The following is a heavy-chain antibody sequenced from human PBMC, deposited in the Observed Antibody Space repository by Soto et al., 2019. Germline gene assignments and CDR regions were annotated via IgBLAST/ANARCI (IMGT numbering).Heavy chain of an antibody. Sequence: EVQLVESGGGLVQPGGSLRLSCAASGFTISNYWMSWVRQAPGKGLEWVANIKQDGSEKYYVDSVKGRFTISRDNAENALDLQMNSLRAEDTAVYYCTRVRWLPLPDLGGQGTLVTVSS. D-gene: IGHD5-12*01. J-gene: IGHJ5*02. CDR2: IKQDGSEK. CDR3: TRVRWLPLPDL. V-gene: IGHV3-7*04. CDR1: GFTISNYW.